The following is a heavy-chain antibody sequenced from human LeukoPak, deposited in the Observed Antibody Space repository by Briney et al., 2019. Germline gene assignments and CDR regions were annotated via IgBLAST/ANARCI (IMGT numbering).Heavy chain of an antibody. J-gene: IGHJ5*02. V-gene: IGHV7-4-1*02. CDR1: GYTFTTHA. CDR3: ARAAYCSGGTCYNWFDP. D-gene: IGHD2-15*01. CDR2: INTNTGNP. Sequence: GASVKVSCKASGYTFTTHAINWVRQVPGQGLEWMGWINTNTGNPTYAQGFAGRFVFSLDTSVTTAYLQINSLKAEDTAVYYCARAAYCSGGTCYNWFDPWGQGTLVTVSS.